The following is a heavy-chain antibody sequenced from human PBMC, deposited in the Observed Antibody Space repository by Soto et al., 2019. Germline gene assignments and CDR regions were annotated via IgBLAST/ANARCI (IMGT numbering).Heavy chain of an antibody. Sequence: QVQLVQSGAEVKKPGSSVKVSCKASGGTFSSYAISWVRQAPGQGLEWMGGIIPIFGTANYAQKFQGRVTSTADECTSTAYMELSSLRAEDTAVYYCARDFRFAGAMGWYFELWGRGTLVTVSS. CDR3: ARDFRFAGAMGWYFEL. CDR2: IIPIFGTA. V-gene: IGHV1-69*12. CDR1: GGTFSSYA. J-gene: IGHJ2*01. D-gene: IGHD3-3*01.